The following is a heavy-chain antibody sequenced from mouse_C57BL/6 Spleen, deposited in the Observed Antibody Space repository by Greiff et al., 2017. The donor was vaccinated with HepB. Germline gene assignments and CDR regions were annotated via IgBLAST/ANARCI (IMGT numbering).Heavy chain of an antibody. CDR2: IYPGDGDT. CDR3: ARSDSSTYGYSFDY. V-gene: IGHV1-82*01. CDR1: GYAFSSSW. D-gene: IGHD5-1*01. Sequence: VQLQQSGPELVKPGASVKISCKASGYAFSSSWMNWVKQRPGKGLEWIGRIYPGDGDTNYNGKFKGKATLTADKSSSTAYMQLSSLTSEDSAVYFCARSDSSTYGYSFDYWGQGTTLTVSS. J-gene: IGHJ2*01.